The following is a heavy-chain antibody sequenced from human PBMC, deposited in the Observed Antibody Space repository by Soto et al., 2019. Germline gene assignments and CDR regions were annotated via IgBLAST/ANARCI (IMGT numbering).Heavy chain of an antibody. J-gene: IGHJ4*02. Sequence: QVLLVQSGSEVKKPGASMKVSCQTSGHTFSDFALTWVRQVPDKGLEWLGWSSPYTGKTNYAQRVHDRVALTTDTSTRTAYLELRSLTYDDTAVYYCARLGWELLSGRRYFDYWGQGTLVTVSS. CDR3: ARLGWELLSGRRYFDY. V-gene: IGHV1-18*04. CDR2: SSPYTGKT. CDR1: GHTFSDFA. D-gene: IGHD1-26*01.